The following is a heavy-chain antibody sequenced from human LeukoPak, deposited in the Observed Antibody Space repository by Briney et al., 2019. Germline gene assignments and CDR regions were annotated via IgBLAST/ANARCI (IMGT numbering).Heavy chain of an antibody. CDR1: GFTFSGSA. Sequence: GGSLKLSCAASGFTFSGSAMHWVLQASGKGLEWVGRIRSKANSYATAYAASVKGSFTISRDDSKNTAYLQMNSLKTEDTAVYYCTKGYYYGMDVWGQGTTVTVSS. CDR2: IRSKANSYAT. V-gene: IGHV3-73*01. J-gene: IGHJ6*02. CDR3: TKGYYYGMDV.